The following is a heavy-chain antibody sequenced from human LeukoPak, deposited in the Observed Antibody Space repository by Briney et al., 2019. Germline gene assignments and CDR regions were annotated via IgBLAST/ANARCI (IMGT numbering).Heavy chain of an antibody. V-gene: IGHV1-2*02. J-gene: IGHJ4*02. CDR2: INPNSGGT. D-gene: IGHD2-21*02. CDR3: ARGRRIVVVTAIPEGY. CDR1: GYTFTGYY. Sequence: GASVKVSCKASGYTFTGYYMHWVRQAPGQGLEWMGWINPNSGGTNYAQKFQGRVTMTRDTSISTAYMELSRLRSDDTAVYYCARGRRIVVVTAIPEGYWGQGTLVTVSS.